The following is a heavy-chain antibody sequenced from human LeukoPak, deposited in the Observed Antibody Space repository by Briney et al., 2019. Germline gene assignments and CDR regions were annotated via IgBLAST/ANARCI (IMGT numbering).Heavy chain of an antibody. CDR3: ARRTTVAPEYHFGS. J-gene: IGHJ4*02. Sequence: SETLSLTCTVSGGSISGYYWTWIRQPPGKGLEWIGYIYHSGNTNYNPSLKSRVTISLDMSKNQFSLKLTSVTAADTAVYYCARRTTVAPEYHFGSWGQGILVTVSS. V-gene: IGHV4-59*08. CDR1: GGSISGYY. D-gene: IGHD1-1*01. CDR2: IYHSGNT.